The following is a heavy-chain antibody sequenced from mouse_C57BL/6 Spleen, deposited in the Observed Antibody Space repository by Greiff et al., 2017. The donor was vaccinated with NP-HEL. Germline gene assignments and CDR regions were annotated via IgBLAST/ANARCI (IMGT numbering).Heavy chain of an antibody. Sequence: VQLQPSLPPLFTPFASVKISCKASGYSFTGYYMNWVKQSPEKSLEWIGEINPSTGGTTYNQKFKAKAKLTVDKSSSTAYMQLKSLTSEDSAVYYCAREGGNYVYAMDYWGQGTSVTVSS. CDR1: GYSFTGYY. V-gene: IGHV1-42*01. CDR3: AREGGNYVYAMDY. D-gene: IGHD2-1*01. J-gene: IGHJ4*01. CDR2: INPSTGGT.